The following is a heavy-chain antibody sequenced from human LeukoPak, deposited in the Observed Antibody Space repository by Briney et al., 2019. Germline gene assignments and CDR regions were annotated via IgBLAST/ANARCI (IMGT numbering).Heavy chain of an antibody. Sequence: SETLSLTCAVYGGSFSGYYWSWIRQPPGKGLEWIGEINHSGSTNYSPSLKSRVTISVDTSKNQFSLKLSSVTAADTAVYYCASSGYSYGYFGWGQGTLVTVSS. J-gene: IGHJ4*02. CDR3: ASSGYSYGYFG. CDR2: INHSGST. V-gene: IGHV4-34*01. D-gene: IGHD5-18*01. CDR1: GGSFSGYY.